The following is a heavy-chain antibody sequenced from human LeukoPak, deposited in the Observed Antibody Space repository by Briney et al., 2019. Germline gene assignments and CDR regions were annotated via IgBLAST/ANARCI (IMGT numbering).Heavy chain of an antibody. CDR2: INPNSGGT. CDR1: GYTFTGYY. J-gene: IGHJ5*02. D-gene: IGHD1-26*01. CDR3: ARPTWGAANWFDP. V-gene: IGHV1-2*02. Sequence: GASVKVSCKASGYTFTGYYMHWVRQAPGQGLEWMGWINPNSGGTNYAQKFQGRVTMTRNTSISTAYMELSSLRSEDTAVYYCARPTWGAANWFDPWGQGTLVTVSS.